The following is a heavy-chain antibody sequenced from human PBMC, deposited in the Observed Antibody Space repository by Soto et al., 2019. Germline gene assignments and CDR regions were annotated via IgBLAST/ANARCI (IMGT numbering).Heavy chain of an antibody. CDR2: ISYDGSNK. Sequence: GGSLRLSCAASGFTFSSYAMHWVRQAPGKGLEWVAVISYDGSNKYYADSVKGRFTISRDNSKNTLYLQMNSLRAEDTAVYYCARGPGGRQQLVAKNYYYYGVDVWGHGTTVTVSS. D-gene: IGHD6-13*01. J-gene: IGHJ6*02. V-gene: IGHV3-30-3*01. CDR1: GFTFSSYA. CDR3: ARGPGGRQQLVAKNYYYYGVDV.